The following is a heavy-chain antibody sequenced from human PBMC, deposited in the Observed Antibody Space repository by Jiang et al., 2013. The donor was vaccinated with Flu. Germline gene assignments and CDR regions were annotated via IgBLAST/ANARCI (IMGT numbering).Heavy chain of an antibody. V-gene: IGHV1-46*01. Sequence: SGAEVKKPGASVKVSCKASGYTFISYYMHWVRQAPGQGLEWMGLINPNGGSSSYAQKFQGRVTMTRDTSTSTVYMELSSLTSEDMAVYYCARIGGRGYSYGTFDYWGQGTLVTVSS. CDR3: ARIGGRGYSYGTFDY. J-gene: IGHJ4*02. CDR2: INPNGGSS. CDR1: GYTFISYY. D-gene: IGHD5-18*01.